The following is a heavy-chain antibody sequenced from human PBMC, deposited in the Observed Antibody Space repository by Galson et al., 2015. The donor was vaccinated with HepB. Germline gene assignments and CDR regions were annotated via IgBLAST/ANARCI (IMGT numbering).Heavy chain of an antibody. CDR1: GGSISSSNW. CDR3: ARLAQEFPFYYYMDV. CDR2: IYHSGST. V-gene: IGHV4-4*02. Sequence: ETLSLTCAVSGGSISSSNWWSWVRQPPGKGLEWIGGIYHSGSTNYNPSLKNRVTISVDKSKNQFSLKLSSVTAADTAVYYCARLAQEFPFYYYMDVWGKGTTVTVSS. D-gene: IGHD3-10*01. J-gene: IGHJ6*03.